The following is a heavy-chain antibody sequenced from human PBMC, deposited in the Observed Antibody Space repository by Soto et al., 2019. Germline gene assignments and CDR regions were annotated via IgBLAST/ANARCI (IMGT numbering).Heavy chain of an antibody. CDR1: GYTFTSYA. CDR3: ARSIVVVTALDY. J-gene: IGHJ4*02. Sequence: QVQLVQSGAEEKKPGASVKVSCKASGYTFTSYAMHWVRQAPGQRLEWMGWINAGNGNTKYSQKFPGRVTITRDTSASTAYMALSSLRSEDTAVYYCARSIVVVTALDYWGQGTLVTVSS. D-gene: IGHD2-21*02. V-gene: IGHV1-3*05. CDR2: INAGNGNT.